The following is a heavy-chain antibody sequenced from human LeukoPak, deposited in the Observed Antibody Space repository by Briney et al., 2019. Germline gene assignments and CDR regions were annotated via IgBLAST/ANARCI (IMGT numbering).Heavy chain of an antibody. Sequence: PGGSLRLSCAASEFIFSSYTMHWVRQVPGKGLEWVAIISYDGSNKYYADSVKGRFTISRDNSKNTLYLQMNSLRSDDTAVYYCARVTKYSSRSTAFDIWGQGTMVTVSS. V-gene: IGHV3-30-3*01. J-gene: IGHJ3*02. D-gene: IGHD6-13*01. CDR1: EFIFSSYT. CDR2: ISYDGSNK. CDR3: ARVTKYSSRSTAFDI.